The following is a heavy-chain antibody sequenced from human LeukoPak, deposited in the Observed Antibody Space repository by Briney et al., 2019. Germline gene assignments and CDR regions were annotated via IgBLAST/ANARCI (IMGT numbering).Heavy chain of an antibody. CDR3: AKDHGGYYGSGSYYTLPPYYFDY. V-gene: IGHV3-23*01. CDR1: GFTFSSYA. CDR2: ISGSGGST. Sequence: PGGSLRLSCAASGFTFSSYAMSWVRQTPGKGLEWVSAISGSGGSTYYADSVKGRFTISRDNSKNTLYLQMNSLRAEDTAVYYCAKDHGGYYGSGSYYTLPPYYFDYWGQGTLATVSS. J-gene: IGHJ4*02. D-gene: IGHD3-10*01.